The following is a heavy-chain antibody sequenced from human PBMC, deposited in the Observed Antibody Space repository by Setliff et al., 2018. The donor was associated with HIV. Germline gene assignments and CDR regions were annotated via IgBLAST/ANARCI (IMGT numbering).Heavy chain of an antibody. CDR2: STNKDNSYTTT. D-gene: IGHD3-22*01. J-gene: IGHJ4*02. Sequence: PGGSLRLSCAASGFTFSDHYMDWVRQAPGKGLEWVGRSTNKDNSYTTTYYADSVKGRFTISRDNSKNTLYLQMNSLRAEDTAVYYCAKIQNPQGYYCDSSGYYPHPGSPDYWGQGTLVTVSS. V-gene: IGHV3-72*01. CDR3: AKIQNPQGYYCDSSGYYPHPGSPDY. CDR1: GFTFSDHY.